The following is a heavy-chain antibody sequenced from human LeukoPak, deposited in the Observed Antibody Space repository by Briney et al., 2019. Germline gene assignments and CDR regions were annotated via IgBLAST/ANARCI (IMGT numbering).Heavy chain of an antibody. D-gene: IGHD4/OR15-4a*01. J-gene: IGHJ4*02. CDR1: GFTFSSYC. CDR2: INSDGSTT. CDR3: VRGGLWTKNRAGDY. Sequence: GGSLRLSCAASGFTFSSYCMHWVRQAPGKGLVWVSAINSDGSTTSYADSVKGRFTISRDNAKNTLYLQMNSLRAEDTAMYYCVRGGLWTKNRAGDYWGQGILVTVSS. V-gene: IGHV3-74*01.